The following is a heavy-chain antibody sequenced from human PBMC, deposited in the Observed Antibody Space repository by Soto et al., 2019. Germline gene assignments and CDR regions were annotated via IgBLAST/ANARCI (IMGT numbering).Heavy chain of an antibody. CDR1: GGSISSSSYF. CDR2: IYYSEST. Sequence: QLQLQESGPGLVKPSETLSLTCSVSGGSISSSSYFWGWIRQPPGKGLEWIGSIYYSESTYYNPSFKSRATVSVDTSKNQFSLKLSSVTAADTAVYYCARHPSDFWFDPWGQGTLVTVSS. CDR3: ARHPSDFWFDP. D-gene: IGHD2-21*02. J-gene: IGHJ5*02. V-gene: IGHV4-39*01.